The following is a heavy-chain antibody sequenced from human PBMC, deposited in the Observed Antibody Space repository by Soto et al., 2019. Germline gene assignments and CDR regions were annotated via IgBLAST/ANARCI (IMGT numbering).Heavy chain of an antibody. J-gene: IGHJ4*02. Sequence: EVQLLESGGGLVQPGGSRRLSCAAYGFTFSTYAMNWVRQAPGKGLEGVAVIVGDASGIDYADSVKGRFTISRDNSKNTLYLQMTSLRVEDTATYFCAKDLRPDGRYDLDYWGQGTLVTVSS. CDR3: AKDLRPDGRYDLDY. V-gene: IGHV3-23*01. CDR1: GFTFSTYA. CDR2: IVGDASGI. D-gene: IGHD3-3*01.